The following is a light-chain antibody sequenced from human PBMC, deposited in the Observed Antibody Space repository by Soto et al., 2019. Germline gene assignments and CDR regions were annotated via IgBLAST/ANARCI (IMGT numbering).Light chain of an antibody. J-gene: IGKJ1*01. V-gene: IGKV3-20*01. CDR3: HQYGATPGT. Sequence: EIVLTQSPDTLSLSPGEIVTLSCRASQSVTNNYLAWYQQKPGQGPRLLIHGASSRAADTPDRFSGSGSGTDFPITISRLEPEDFALYYCHQYGATPGTFGQGTKLDIK. CDR1: QSVTNNY. CDR2: GAS.